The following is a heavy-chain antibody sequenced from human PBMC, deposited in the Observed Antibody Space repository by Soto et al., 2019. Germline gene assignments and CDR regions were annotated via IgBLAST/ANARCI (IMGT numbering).Heavy chain of an antibody. D-gene: IGHD4-17*01. J-gene: IGHJ4*02. CDR1: GGTFSSYA. CDR3: ARAWDYGDYYFDY. V-gene: IGHV1-69*13. Sequence: WASVKVSCKASGGTFSSYAISWVRQAPGQGLEWMGGIIPIFGTANYAQKFQGRVTITADEFTSTAYMELSSLRSEDTAVYYCARAWDYGDYYFDYWGQGTLGTVSA. CDR2: IIPIFGTA.